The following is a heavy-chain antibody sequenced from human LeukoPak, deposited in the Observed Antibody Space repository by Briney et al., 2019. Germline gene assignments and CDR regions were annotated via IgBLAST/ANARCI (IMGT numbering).Heavy chain of an antibody. CDR1: GFTFSSRDL. D-gene: IGHD6-19*01. Sequence: GGSLRLSCVASGFTFSSRDLMTLVRQAPGKGLEWVANIKQDGSEKNYVASVKGRFTISRDNAKNSVDLQMNSLRVEDTAVYYCAHQSSGWRYYFDYWGQGTLVTVSS. V-gene: IGHV3-7*01. J-gene: IGHJ4*02. CDR3: AHQSSGWRYYFDY. CDR2: IKQDGSEK.